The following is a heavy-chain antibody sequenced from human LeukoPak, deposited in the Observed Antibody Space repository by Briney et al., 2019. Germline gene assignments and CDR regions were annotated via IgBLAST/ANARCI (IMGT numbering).Heavy chain of an antibody. J-gene: IGHJ4*02. CDR3: ARAPPKRGTPVYYFDY. V-gene: IGHV3-30*04. CDR1: GFTFSSYA. CDR2: ISYDGSNK. Sequence: GGSLRLSCAASGFTFSSYAMHWVRQAPGKGLEWVAVISYDGSNKYYADSVKGRFTISRDNSKNTLYLQMNSLRAEDTAVYYCARAPPKRGTPVYYFDYWGQGTLVTVSS. D-gene: IGHD1-26*01.